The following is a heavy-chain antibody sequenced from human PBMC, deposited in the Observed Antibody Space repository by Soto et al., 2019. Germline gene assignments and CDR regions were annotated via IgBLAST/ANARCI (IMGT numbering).Heavy chain of an antibody. CDR3: VRQLIAAAGTEYYFDY. J-gene: IGHJ4*02. CDR1: GFSLSNARMG. V-gene: IGHV2-26*01. Sequence: ASCPSLVKPTETLTLTCTGSGFSLSNARMGVNWIRPPPGKALEWLPHIFSNDEKSYSTSLKSRLTISKDTAKSQVVLTMTNMDPVDTATYYWVRQLIAAAGTEYYFDYWGQGTLVTVSS. D-gene: IGHD6-13*01. CDR2: IFSNDEK.